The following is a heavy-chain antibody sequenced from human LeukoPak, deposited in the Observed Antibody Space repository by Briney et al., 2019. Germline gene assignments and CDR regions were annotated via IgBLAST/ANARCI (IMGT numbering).Heavy chain of an antibody. CDR3: ASTGGDEEP. V-gene: IGHV3-21*01. CDR2: IGTTGSYI. Sequence: GGSLRLSCAASGFTFSNYSMNWVRQAPGKGLEWVSSIGTTGSYIFYADSVKGRFTISRDNAKNTLYLQMNSLRAEDTAVYYCASTGGDEEPWGQGTLVTVSS. D-gene: IGHD3-16*01. CDR1: GFTFSNYS. J-gene: IGHJ5*02.